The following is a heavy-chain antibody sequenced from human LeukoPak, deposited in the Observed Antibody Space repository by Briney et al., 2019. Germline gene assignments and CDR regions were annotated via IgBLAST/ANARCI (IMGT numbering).Heavy chain of an antibody. J-gene: IGHJ4*02. CDR3: ARAGPYYYDSSGY. Sequence: GGSLRLSCAASGFTFSSYSMNWVRQAPGKGLEWVSSISSSSSYIYYADSVKGRFTISRDNAKNSLYLQMNSLRAEDTAVYYCARAGPYYYDSSGYWGQGTLVTVSS. D-gene: IGHD3-22*01. V-gene: IGHV3-21*01. CDR2: ISSSSSYI. CDR1: GFTFSSYS.